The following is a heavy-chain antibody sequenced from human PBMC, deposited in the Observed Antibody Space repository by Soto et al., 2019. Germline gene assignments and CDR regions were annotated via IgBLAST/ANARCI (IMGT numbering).Heavy chain of an antibody. Sequence: GGALTLIWGGSGFNVNIYEMNWVRQAPGPGLEWVSYISSGGGLIYYADSLKGRFTISADNAKNSMYPQMISLRVEDSAVYYCGVEHSRRWGWGHGAWVLVSP. V-gene: IGHV3-48*03. CDR2: ISSGGGLI. CDR1: GFNVNIYE. CDR3: GVEHSRRWG. D-gene: IGHD6-13*01. J-gene: IGHJ4*01.